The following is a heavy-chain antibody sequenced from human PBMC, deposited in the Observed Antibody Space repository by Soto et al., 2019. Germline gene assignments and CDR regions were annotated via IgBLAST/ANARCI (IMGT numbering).Heavy chain of an antibody. CDR3: AKDLHDSSSSDSYNWFDP. J-gene: IGHJ5*02. CDR1: GFTFSSYG. V-gene: IGHV3-30*18. CDR2: ISYDGSNR. Sequence: PGGSLRLSCAASGFTFSSYGMHWVRQAPGKGLEWVAVISYDGSNRYYADSVKGRFTISRDSSKNTLYLQMNSLRAEDTAVYYCAKDLHDSSSSDSYNWFDPWGQGTLVTVSS. D-gene: IGHD6-6*01.